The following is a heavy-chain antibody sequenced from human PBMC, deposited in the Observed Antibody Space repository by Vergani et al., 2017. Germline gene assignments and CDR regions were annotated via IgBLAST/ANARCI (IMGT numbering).Heavy chain of an antibody. CDR2: IYTSGST. V-gene: IGHV4-61*02. CDR1: GGSISSGSYY. J-gene: IGHJ5*02. Sequence: QVQLQESGPGLVKPSQTLSLTCTVSGGSISSGSYYWSWIRQPAGKGLEWIGRIYTSGSTNYNPSLKSRVTISVDTSKNQFSLKLSSVTAADTAVYYCARDWAVVAANNWFDPWGQGTLVTVSS. D-gene: IGHD2-15*01. CDR3: ARDWAVVAANNWFDP.